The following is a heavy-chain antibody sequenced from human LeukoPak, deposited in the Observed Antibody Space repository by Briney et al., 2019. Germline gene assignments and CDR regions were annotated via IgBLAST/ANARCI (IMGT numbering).Heavy chain of an antibody. Sequence: ASVKVSCKASGYTFTSYYIHWVRQAPGQGLEWMGIINPSAGSTSYAQKFQGRVTMTRDTSTSTLYMELSSLRSEDRAVYYCARPTRPRDNTAIFDYWGQGALVTVSS. CDR2: INPSAGST. CDR1: GYTFTSYY. J-gene: IGHJ4*02. V-gene: IGHV1-46*03. D-gene: IGHD1-1*01. CDR3: ARPTRPRDNTAIFDY.